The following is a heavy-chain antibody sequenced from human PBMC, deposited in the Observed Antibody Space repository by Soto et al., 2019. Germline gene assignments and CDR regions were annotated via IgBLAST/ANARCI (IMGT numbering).Heavy chain of an antibody. CDR2: IIPIFGTA. Sequence: GASVKVSCKASGGTISSYAISWMRQATGQGVEWMGGIIPIFGTANYAQKFQGRFTITADKSTSTAYMELSSLRSEDTAVYYCAINLLLLRFLEWFYLDYWGQGTLVTVSS. D-gene: IGHD3-3*01. CDR1: GGTISSYA. CDR3: AINLLLLRFLEWFYLDY. V-gene: IGHV1-69*06. J-gene: IGHJ4*02.